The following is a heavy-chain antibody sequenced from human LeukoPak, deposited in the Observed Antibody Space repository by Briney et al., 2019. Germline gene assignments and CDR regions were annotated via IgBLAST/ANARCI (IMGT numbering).Heavy chain of an antibody. V-gene: IGHV4-38-2*02. D-gene: IGHD1-14*01. CDR3: ARGIPEGYFDY. Sequence: SETLSLTCTVSGYSISSGYYWGWIRQPPGKGLEWIGSIYHSGSTYYNPSLKSRVTISINTSKNQFSLKLSSVTAADTAVYYCARGIPEGYFDYWGQGTLVTVSS. CDR1: GYSISSGYY. J-gene: IGHJ4*02. CDR2: IYHSGST.